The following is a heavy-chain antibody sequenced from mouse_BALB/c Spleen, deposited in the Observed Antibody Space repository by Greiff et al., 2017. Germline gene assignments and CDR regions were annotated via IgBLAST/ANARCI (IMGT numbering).Heavy chain of an antibody. V-gene: IGHV1-80*01. CDR3: ARIFITTGPYCFDY. CDR1: GYAFSCHW. Sequence: VQPQQSGAELVRPGSSAKIFCKASGYAFSCHWLNWVKQRPGQGLEWIGQIYSGDGDTNYNGKFKGKVTLTADKSSSTAYMQLSSLTSEESADYFCARIFITTGPYCFDYWGQGTTVTVSS. CDR2: IYSGDGDT. D-gene: IGHD1-2*01. J-gene: IGHJ2*01.